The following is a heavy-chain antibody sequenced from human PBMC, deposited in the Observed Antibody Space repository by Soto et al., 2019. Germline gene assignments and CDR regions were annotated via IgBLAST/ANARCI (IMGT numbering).Heavy chain of an antibody. CDR3: AIARVADSSLDQ. J-gene: IGHJ4*02. CDR2: ISFDSSEI. CDR1: GFTFSNNA. D-gene: IGHD3-3*01. V-gene: IGHV3-30*01. Sequence: GGSLRLSCVASGFTFSNNAMHWARQAPGKGLEWVAFISFDSSEIHYADSVKGRFTISRDNPRNTLFLHVNSPRADDTAVYYCAIARVADSSLDQWGQGTLVAVSS.